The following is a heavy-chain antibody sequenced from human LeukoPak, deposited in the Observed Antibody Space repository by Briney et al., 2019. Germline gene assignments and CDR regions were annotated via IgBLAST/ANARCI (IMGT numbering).Heavy chain of an antibody. CDR2: INSDGSST. D-gene: IGHD3-16*01. CDR3: ASRPRGTYFFDH. J-gene: IGHJ4*02. CDR1: GFTFSSYW. Sequence: QPGGSLRLACAASGFTFSSYWMHWVRQAPGKGLVWVSRINSDGSSTDYADSVKGRFTISRDNAKNTLYLQMNSLTAEDTAVYYCASRPRGTYFFDHWGQGTLVTVSS. V-gene: IGHV3-74*01.